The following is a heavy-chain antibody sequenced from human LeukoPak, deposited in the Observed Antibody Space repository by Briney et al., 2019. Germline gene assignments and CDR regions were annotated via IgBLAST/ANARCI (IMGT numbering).Heavy chain of an antibody. V-gene: IGHV4-39*07. J-gene: IGHJ4*02. CDR1: GASINIYTYY. CDR3: ARDRATRYCTNGVCYTRQGTFDY. D-gene: IGHD2-8*01. CDR2: VSYSGSP. Sequence: PSETLSLTCTVSGASINIYTYYWGWIRQPPGKGLEWIGSVSYSGSPYYNPSLTSRATISVDTSKNQFSLKLSSVTAADTAVYYCARDRATRYCTNGVCYTRQGTFDYWGQGTLVTVSS.